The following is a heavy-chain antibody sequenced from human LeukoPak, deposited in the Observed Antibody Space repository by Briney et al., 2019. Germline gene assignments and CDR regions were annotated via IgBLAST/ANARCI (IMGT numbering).Heavy chain of an antibody. CDR3: AKYQGRYSAYGHLDY. Sequence: GGSLRLSCAASGFTFSSYAMSWVRQAPGKGLEWVSGIGATGVSTFYGDSVKGRFTMSRDNSKNTPYLRMDSLRAEDTAVYYCAKYQGRYSAYGHLDYWGQGTLVTVSS. CDR1: GFTFSSYA. V-gene: IGHV3-23*01. CDR2: IGATGVST. J-gene: IGHJ4*02. D-gene: IGHD5-12*01.